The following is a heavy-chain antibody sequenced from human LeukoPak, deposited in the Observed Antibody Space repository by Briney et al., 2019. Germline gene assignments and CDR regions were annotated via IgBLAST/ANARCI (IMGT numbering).Heavy chain of an antibody. CDR3: AREAGTAFDL. D-gene: IGHD3-10*01. Sequence: GGSLRLFCAASGFTFSGYGMHWVRQAPGKGLEWVAVISYDGSNKYYADSVKGRFIISRDNSKNTLYVQMNSLRAEDTAVYYCAREAGTAFDLWGQGTTVTVSS. V-gene: IGHV3-30*03. CDR2: ISYDGSNK. J-gene: IGHJ3*01. CDR1: GFTFSGYG.